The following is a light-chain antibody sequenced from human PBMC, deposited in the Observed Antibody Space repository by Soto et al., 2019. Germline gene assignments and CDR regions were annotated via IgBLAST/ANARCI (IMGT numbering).Light chain of an antibody. CDR2: DAS. V-gene: IGKV1-33*01. CDR3: QQYNSYPTWT. Sequence: DIKVTQSPPSLSASVGDRVTITCQASQDIRNYLNWYQHKPGKAPKVLIYDASNLDTGVPSRISGSGSGTEFTLTISSLQPDDFATYYCQQYNSYPTWTFGQGTKVDIK. CDR1: QDIRNY. J-gene: IGKJ1*01.